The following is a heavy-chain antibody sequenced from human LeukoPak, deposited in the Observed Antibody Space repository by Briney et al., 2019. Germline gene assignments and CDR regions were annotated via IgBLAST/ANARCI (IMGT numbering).Heavy chain of an antibody. Sequence: GGSLRLSCAVSGITLSNYGMSWVRQAPGKGLEWVAGISDSGGRTNYADSVKGRFTISRDNPKNTLYLQMNSLRAEDTAMYFCARRGVVIRVFLVGFHKEAYYFDSWGQGALVTVSS. D-gene: IGHD3-10*01. CDR2: ISDSGGRT. CDR1: GITLSNYG. V-gene: IGHV3-23*01. CDR3: ARRGVVIRVFLVGFHKEAYYFDS. J-gene: IGHJ4*02.